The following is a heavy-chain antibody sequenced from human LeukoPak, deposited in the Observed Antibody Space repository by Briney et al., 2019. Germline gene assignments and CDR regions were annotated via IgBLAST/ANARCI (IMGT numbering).Heavy chain of an antibody. CDR1: GGDFNSHA. V-gene: IGHV1-69*06. CDR2: IIPIFGTA. CDR3: AIRGYSYGTLDAFDI. D-gene: IGHD5-18*01. J-gene: IGHJ3*02. Sequence: SVKVSCKASGGDFNSHAFSWVRQAPGQGLEWMGGIIPIFGTANYAQKFQGRVTITADKSTSTAYMELSSLRSEDTAVYYCAIRGYSYGTLDAFDIWGQGTMVTVSS.